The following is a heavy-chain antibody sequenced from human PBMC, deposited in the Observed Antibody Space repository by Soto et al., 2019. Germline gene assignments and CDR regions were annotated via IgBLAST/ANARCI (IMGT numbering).Heavy chain of an antibody. CDR1: GFTFSSYG. CDR3: AKPTEIASDY. D-gene: IGHD2-21*02. V-gene: IGHV3-30*18. J-gene: IGHJ4*02. CDR2: ISYDGSNK. Sequence: GGSLSLSCAASGFTFSSYGMHWVRQAPGKGLEWVAVISYDGSNKYYADSVKGRFTISRDNSKNTLYLQMNSLRAEDTAVYYCAKPTEIASDYWGQGTLVTVSS.